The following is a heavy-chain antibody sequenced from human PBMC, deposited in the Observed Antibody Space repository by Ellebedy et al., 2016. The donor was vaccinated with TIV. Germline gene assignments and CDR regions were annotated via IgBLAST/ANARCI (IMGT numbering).Heavy chain of an antibody. Sequence: GESLKISCAASGFTFSSYSMNWVRQAPGKGLEWVSSISSSSSYIYYADSVKGRFTISRDNAKNSLYLQMNSLRAEDTAVYYCAGSGSYHWFLFDYWGQGTLVTVSS. D-gene: IGHD1-26*01. V-gene: IGHV3-21*01. CDR2: ISSSSSYI. J-gene: IGHJ4*02. CDR1: GFTFSSYS. CDR3: AGSGSYHWFLFDY.